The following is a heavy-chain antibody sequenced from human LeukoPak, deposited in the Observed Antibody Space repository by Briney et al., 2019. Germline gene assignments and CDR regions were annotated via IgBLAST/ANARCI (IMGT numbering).Heavy chain of an antibody. CDR3: ARVRSGSYVVY. CDR1: GGSISSHY. V-gene: IGHV4-59*11. CDR2: IYYSGST. J-gene: IGHJ4*02. Sequence: SETLSLTCTVSGGSISSHYWSWIRQPPGKGLEWNGYIYYSGSTNYNPSLKSRVTISVDTSKNQFSLKLSSVTAADTAVYYCARVRSGSYVVYWGQGTLVTVSS. D-gene: IGHD3-10*01.